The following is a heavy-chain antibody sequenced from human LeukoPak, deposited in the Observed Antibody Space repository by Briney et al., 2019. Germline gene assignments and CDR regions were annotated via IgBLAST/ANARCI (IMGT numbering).Heavy chain of an antibody. CDR1: GFDFSSNW. D-gene: IGHD3-9*01. CDR2: IKGDGVST. J-gene: IGHJ3*02. CDR3: ARVDRQSNAFDI. V-gene: IGHV3-74*01. Sequence: GGSLRLSCAASGFDFSSNWMHWVRHAPGQGLVWVSRIKGDGVSTNYADSVKGRFTISRDIAKNTLYLQMNSLRAEDTAVYYCARVDRQSNAFDIWGQGTMVTVSS.